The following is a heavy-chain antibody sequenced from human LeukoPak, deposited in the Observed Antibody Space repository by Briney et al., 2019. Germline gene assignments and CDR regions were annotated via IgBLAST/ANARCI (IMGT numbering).Heavy chain of an antibody. CDR1: GFSFSSYG. V-gene: IGHV3-33*01. CDR3: ARDNSGMDV. D-gene: IGHD4-23*01. Sequence: GRSLRLSCAASGFSFSSYGMHWVRQAPGKGLEWVAVIRYDGSNKYYADSVKGRFTVSRDNSKNTVYLQMNSLRAEDTAVYYCARDNSGMDVWGQGTTVTVSS. J-gene: IGHJ6*02. CDR2: IRYDGSNK.